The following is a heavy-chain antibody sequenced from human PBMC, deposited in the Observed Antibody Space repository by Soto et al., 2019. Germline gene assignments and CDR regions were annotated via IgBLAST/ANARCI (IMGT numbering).Heavy chain of an antibody. CDR2: IGVAGDT. CDR1: GVTFSSYD. J-gene: IGHJ2*01. D-gene: IGHD2-15*01. V-gene: IGHV3-13*01. Sequence: PGGPLRLSCVASGVTFSSYDMHWVRQATGKSLEWVSVIGVAGDTYYPDSVKGRFTVSRENAKNSLYLQLNSLGAGDTGVFCFARGHVSGGRWWYLDLWGRGTLVTVSP. CDR3: ARGHVSGGRWWYLDL.